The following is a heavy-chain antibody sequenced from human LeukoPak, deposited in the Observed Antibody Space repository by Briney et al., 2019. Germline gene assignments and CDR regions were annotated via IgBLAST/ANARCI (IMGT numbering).Heavy chain of an antibody. D-gene: IGHD2-15*01. Sequence: SETLSLTCTVSGGSISSSSYYWGWIRQPPGKGLEWIGSIYYSGSTYYNPSLKSRVTISVDTSKNQFSLKLSSVTAADTAVYYCARQQGYCSGGSCYVQNFDYWGQGTLVTVSS. J-gene: IGHJ4*02. V-gene: IGHV4-39*01. CDR2: IYYSGST. CDR3: ARQQGYCSGGSCYVQNFDY. CDR1: GGSISSSSYY.